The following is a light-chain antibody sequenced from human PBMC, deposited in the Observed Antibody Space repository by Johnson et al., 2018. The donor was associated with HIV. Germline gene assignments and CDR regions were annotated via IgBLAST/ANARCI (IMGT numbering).Light chain of an antibody. V-gene: IGLV1-51*02. J-gene: IGLJ1*01. Sequence: QSVLTQPPSVSAAPGQKVTISCSGSSSNIGNNYVSWYQQLPGTAPKLLIYENNKRPSGIPDRFSGSKSGTSATLDITGLQTGDEADYYCGTWDSSLSALYVCGTGTNVSVL. CDR2: ENN. CDR3: GTWDSSLSALYV. CDR1: SSNIGNNY.